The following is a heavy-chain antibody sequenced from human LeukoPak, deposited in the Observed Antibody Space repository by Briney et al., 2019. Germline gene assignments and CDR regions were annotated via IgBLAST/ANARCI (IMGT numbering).Heavy chain of an antibody. D-gene: IGHD4-17*01. CDR2: INGGGYGT. Sequence: PGGSLRLSCAASGFTFHIYAMNWVRQAPGKGLEWVSAINGGGYGTYHADSVRGRFTIYRDNSKNTLYLQMNSLRAEDTAVYYCARDSTVTKYWGQGTLVTVSS. V-gene: IGHV3-23*01. CDR3: ARDSTVTKY. CDR1: GFTFHIYA. J-gene: IGHJ4*02.